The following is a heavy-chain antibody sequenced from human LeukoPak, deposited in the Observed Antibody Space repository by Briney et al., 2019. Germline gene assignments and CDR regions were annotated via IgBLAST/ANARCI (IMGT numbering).Heavy chain of an antibody. Sequence: ASVKVSCKASGYTFTSYDINWVRQAAGQGLEGMGWMNTNSGNTGYAQKFQGRVTMTSHTSISTAYMELSTLRSEDTAVYYCARGGTTELLRYFDWSPLYYYYGMDGWGQGTTVTVSS. CDR3: ARGGTTELLRYFDWSPLYYYYGMDG. CDR2: MNTNSGNT. J-gene: IGHJ6*02. V-gene: IGHV1-8*01. CDR1: GYTFTSYD. D-gene: IGHD3-9*01.